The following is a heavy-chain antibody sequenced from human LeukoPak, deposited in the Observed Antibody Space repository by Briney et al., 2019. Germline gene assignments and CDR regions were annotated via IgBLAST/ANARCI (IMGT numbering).Heavy chain of an antibody. CDR1: GGSISSYY. J-gene: IGHJ4*02. CDR2: IYYSGST. CDR3: ARVYDSIYFDF. Sequence: SETLSLTCTVSGGSISSYYWSWIRQPPGKGLEWIGYIYYSGSTNYNPSLKSRVTMSVDTSKNQFSLKLSSVTAADTAVYYCARVYDSIYFDFWGQGTLVTVSS. D-gene: IGHD3-22*01. V-gene: IGHV4-59*12.